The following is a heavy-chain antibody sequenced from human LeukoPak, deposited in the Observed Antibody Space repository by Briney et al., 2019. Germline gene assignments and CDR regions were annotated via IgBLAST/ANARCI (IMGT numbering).Heavy chain of an antibody. CDR2: IYYSGST. Sequence: PSETLSLTCSVSGGSLTYYYWTWIRQPPGRRPEWIGFIYYSGSTNYNHSLESRVAFSVDTSKNKVSLQLNSVTAADTAVYYCASLTNTTGYIPWYFDLWGRGTLVTVSS. V-gene: IGHV4-59*01. D-gene: IGHD3-9*01. CDR3: ASLTNTTGYIPWYFDL. J-gene: IGHJ2*01. CDR1: GGSLTYYY.